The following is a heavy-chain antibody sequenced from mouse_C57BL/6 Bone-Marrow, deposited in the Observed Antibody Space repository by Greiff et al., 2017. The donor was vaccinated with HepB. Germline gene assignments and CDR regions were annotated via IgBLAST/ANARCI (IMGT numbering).Heavy chain of an antibody. CDR3: TLTTVVASPFDY. J-gene: IGHJ2*01. V-gene: IGHV14-4*01. CDR1: GFNIKDDY. D-gene: IGHD1-1*01. CDR2: IDPENGDT. Sequence: VQLQQSGAELVRPGASVKLSCTASGFNIKDDYMHWVKQRPEQGLEWIGCIDPENGDTEYASKFQGKATITADTSSNTAYLQLSSLTSEDTAVCYCTLTTVVASPFDYWGQGTALTVSS.